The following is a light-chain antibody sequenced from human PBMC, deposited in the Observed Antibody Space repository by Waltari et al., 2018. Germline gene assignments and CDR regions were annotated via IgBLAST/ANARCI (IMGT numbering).Light chain of an antibody. V-gene: IGKV3-15*01. Sequence: EIVMTQSPVTLSVSPGERATLSCRASQSVSSNLAWYHQKPGQAPRLLIYGASTRATGIPARFSGSGSGTEFTLTISSLQSEDFAVYYCQQYNNWPPWTFGQGTKVEIK. CDR1: QSVSSN. J-gene: IGKJ1*01. CDR2: GAS. CDR3: QQYNNWPPWT.